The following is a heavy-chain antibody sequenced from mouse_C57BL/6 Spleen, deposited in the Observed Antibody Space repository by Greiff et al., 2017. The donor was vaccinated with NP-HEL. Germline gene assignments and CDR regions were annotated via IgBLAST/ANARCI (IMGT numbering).Heavy chain of an antibody. CDR2: IYPRDGST. CDR1: GYTFTSYD. CDR3: AREGNYYGNSPMDY. J-gene: IGHJ4*01. V-gene: IGHV1-85*01. D-gene: IGHD2-1*01. Sequence: QVQLQQSGPELVKPGASVKLSCKASGYTFTSYDINWVKQRPGQGLEWIGWIYPRDGSTKYNEKFKGKATLTVDTSSSTAYMELHSLTSEDSAVYFCAREGNYYGNSPMDYWGQGTSVTVSS.